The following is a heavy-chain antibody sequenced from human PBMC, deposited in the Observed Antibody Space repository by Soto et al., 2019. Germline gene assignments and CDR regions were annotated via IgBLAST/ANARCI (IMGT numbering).Heavy chain of an antibody. J-gene: IGHJ5*02. CDR1: GYSFTTYG. D-gene: IGHD1-1*01. V-gene: IGHV1-18*01. Sequence: ASVKVSCKASGYSFTTYGISWVRQAPGQGLEWMGWINAYNGNTNYAQNLQGRVTMTTDTSTSTAYMELGSLRSDDTAVYYCARSGQRNWFDPWGQGTLVTVSS. CDR3: ARSGQRNWFDP. CDR2: INAYNGNT.